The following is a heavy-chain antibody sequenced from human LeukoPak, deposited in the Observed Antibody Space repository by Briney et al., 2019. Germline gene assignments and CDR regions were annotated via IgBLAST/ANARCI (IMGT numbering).Heavy chain of an antibody. D-gene: IGHD6-19*01. J-gene: IGHJ1*01. V-gene: IGHV4-34*01. Sequence: SETLSLTCAVYGGSFSGYYWSWVRQPPGKGLEWIGEINHSGSTNYNPSLKSRVTISVDTSKNQFSLKLSSVTAADTALYYCARGRPRYRSVFYWGQGTLVTLSS. CDR2: INHSGST. CDR1: GGSFSGYY. CDR3: ARGRPRYRSVFY.